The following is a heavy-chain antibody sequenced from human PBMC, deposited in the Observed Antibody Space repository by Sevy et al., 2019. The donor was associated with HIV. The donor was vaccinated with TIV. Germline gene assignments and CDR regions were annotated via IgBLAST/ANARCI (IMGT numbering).Heavy chain of an antibody. Sequence: GGSLRLSCAASGFTLSDAWMSWVRQAPGKGLEWVGRIKSKADGGATDYAAPVKGRFTISRDDSKNSLFLQMNSLKVEDTAVYYCSTGRGEVCNYRGYFQYWGQGSLVTVSS. CDR1: GFTLSDAW. CDR3: STGRGEVCNYRGYFQY. J-gene: IGHJ1*01. V-gene: IGHV3-15*01. D-gene: IGHD2-21*01. CDR2: IKSKADGGAT.